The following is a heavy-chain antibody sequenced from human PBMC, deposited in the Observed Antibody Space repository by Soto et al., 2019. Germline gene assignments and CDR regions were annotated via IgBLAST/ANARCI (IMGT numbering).Heavy chain of an antibody. CDR1: GGTFTTSA. V-gene: IGHV1-69*12. CDR3: ARDRPRENYGGNYYYEMDV. J-gene: IGHJ6*02. CDR2: IIRIFSTA. Sequence: QVQLVQSGAEVKKPGSSVKVSCKASGGTFTTSAISWVRQAPGQGLEWMGGIIRIFSTADYAQKFQGRVTITADESTTTAYMELSSLRSEYTAVYYCARDRPRENYGGNYYYEMDVWDQGTTVTVSS. D-gene: IGHD4-17*01.